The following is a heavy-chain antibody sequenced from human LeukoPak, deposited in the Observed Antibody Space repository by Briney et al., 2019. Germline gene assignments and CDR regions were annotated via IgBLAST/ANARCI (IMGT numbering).Heavy chain of an antibody. CDR3: ARAQFGVVEGTGFDP. CDR1: GGSFSGYY. D-gene: IGHD3-3*01. Sequence: PSETLSLTCAVYGGSFSGYYWSWLPQPPGKGLEWIGEINHSGSSNYNPSLKSRVTISVDTSKNQFSLKLSSVTAADTAVYYCARAQFGVVEGTGFDPWGQGTLVTVSS. CDR2: INHSGSS. V-gene: IGHV4-34*01. J-gene: IGHJ5*02.